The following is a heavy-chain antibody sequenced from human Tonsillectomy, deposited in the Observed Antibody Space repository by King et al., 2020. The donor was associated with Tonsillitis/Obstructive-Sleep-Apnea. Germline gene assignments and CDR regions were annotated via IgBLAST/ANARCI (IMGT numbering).Heavy chain of an antibody. CDR2: IFSNDEK. D-gene: IGHD2-2*01. J-gene: IGHJ4*02. Sequence: QVTLKESGPVLVKPTETLTLTCTVSGFSLSNARMSVSWIRQPPGKALEWLAHIFSNDEKIYSTSLKSRLTISKDTSKSQVVLTMTNMDPVDTATNYCSRISCSSTSCDDFDYWGQGTLVTVSS. V-gene: IGHV2-26*01. CDR3: SRISCSSTSCDDFDY. CDR1: GFSLSNARMS.